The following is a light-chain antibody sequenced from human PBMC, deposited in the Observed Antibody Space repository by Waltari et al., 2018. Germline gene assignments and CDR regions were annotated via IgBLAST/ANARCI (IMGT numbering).Light chain of an antibody. V-gene: IGKV1-33*01. CDR1: QDISNY. CDR2: DAS. Sequence: LHTTQSPASLSASLGDRVTLTCQASQDISNYLNWYQQKPGKAPKLLIYDASTLETGVPSRFSGSGSGTDFTFTISSLQPEDIAIYYCQQYDNLPLTFGGGTKVEIK. CDR3: QQYDNLPLT. J-gene: IGKJ4*01.